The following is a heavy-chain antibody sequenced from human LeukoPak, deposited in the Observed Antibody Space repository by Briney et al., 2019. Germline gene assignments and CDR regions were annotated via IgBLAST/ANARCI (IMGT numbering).Heavy chain of an antibody. CDR3: VRVAKEGVGGVYYFDY. J-gene: IGHJ4*02. D-gene: IGHD3-10*01. CDR1: VFTFSDYD. V-gene: IGHV3-13*01. CDR2: LGTAGDT. Sequence: TGGSLRLSCAASVFTFSDYDMHWVRQATGKGLEWVSALGTAGDTYYTGSVKGRFTISRENAKNSLYLQMNSLRAGDTAVYYCVRVAKEGVGGVYYFDYWGQGTPVTVSS.